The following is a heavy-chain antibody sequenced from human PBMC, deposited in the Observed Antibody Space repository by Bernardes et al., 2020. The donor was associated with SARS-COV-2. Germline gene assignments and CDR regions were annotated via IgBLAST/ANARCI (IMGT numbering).Heavy chain of an antibody. J-gene: IGHJ4*02. V-gene: IGHV3-23*01. CDR1: GFTFSSYA. Sequence: GGSLRLSCAASGFTFSSYAMSWVRQAPGKGLEWVSAIRGNGDTTYYADSVKGRFTISRDNAKNSLYLQMNSLRAEDTAVYYCARVEGSSWYWNYWGQGTLVTVSS. CDR3: ARVEGSSWYWNY. CDR2: IRGNGDTT. D-gene: IGHD6-13*01.